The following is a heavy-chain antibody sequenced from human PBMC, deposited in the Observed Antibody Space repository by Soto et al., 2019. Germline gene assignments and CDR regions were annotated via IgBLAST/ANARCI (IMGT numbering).Heavy chain of an antibody. J-gene: IGHJ5*02. Sequence: GGSLILSCAAAGVTFSSYSMILVRQAPGKGLEWVSAISGSGGSTYYADSVKGRFTISRDNSKNTLYLQMNSLRAEDTAVYYCAKKTAAISGWFDPWGQGTLVTVSS. CDR3: AKKTAAISGWFDP. CDR2: ISGSGGST. D-gene: IGHD2-2*01. V-gene: IGHV3-23*01. CDR1: GVTFSSYS.